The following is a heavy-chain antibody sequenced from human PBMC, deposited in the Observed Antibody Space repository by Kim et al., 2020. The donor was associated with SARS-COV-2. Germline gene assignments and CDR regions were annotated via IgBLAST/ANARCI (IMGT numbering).Heavy chain of an antibody. Sequence: YYNPALKSRVTISVDTSKNQFSLKLSSVTAADTAVYYCARPKTGGWYFDLWGRGTLVTVSS. J-gene: IGHJ2*01. CDR3: ARPKTGGWYFDL. V-gene: IGHV4-39*01. D-gene: IGHD3-10*01.